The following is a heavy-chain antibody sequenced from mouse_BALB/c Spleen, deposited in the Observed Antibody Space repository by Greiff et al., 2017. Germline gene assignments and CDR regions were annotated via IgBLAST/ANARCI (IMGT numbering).Heavy chain of an antibody. V-gene: IGHV5-6-5*01. D-gene: IGHD2-4*01. Sequence: EVQRVESGGGLVKPGGSLKLSCAASGFTFSSYAMSWVRQTPEKRLEWVASISSGGSTYYPDSVKGRFTISRDNARNILYLQMSSLRSEDTAMYYCARGVGYDYDPWFAYWGQGTLVTVSA. CDR2: ISSGGST. CDR3: ARGVGYDYDPWFAY. CDR1: GFTFSSYA. J-gene: IGHJ3*01.